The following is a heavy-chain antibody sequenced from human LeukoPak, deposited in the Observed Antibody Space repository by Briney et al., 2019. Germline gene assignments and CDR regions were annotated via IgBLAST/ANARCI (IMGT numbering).Heavy chain of an antibody. CDR2: INPNSGGT. J-gene: IGHJ4*02. CDR3: ASGSSLDGSSGWPTHYY. CDR1: GYTFTGYY. D-gene: IGHD6-19*01. V-gene: IGHV1-2*02. Sequence: ASVKVSCKASGYTFTGYYMHWVRQAPGQGLESMGWINPNSGGTHFAQKFQDRVTMTRDTSTSTGYMELSRLTSDDTAVYYCASGSSLDGSSGWPTHYYWGQGTLVTVSS.